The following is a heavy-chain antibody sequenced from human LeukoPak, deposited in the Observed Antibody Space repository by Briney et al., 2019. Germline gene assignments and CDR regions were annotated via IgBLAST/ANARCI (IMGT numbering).Heavy chain of an antibody. CDR1: GFTFSSYG. D-gene: IGHD6-19*01. Sequence: GRSLRLSCAASGFTFSSYGMPWVRQAPGKGLEWVAVISYDGSNKYYADSVKGRFTISRDNSKNTLYLQMNSLRAEDTAVYYCARDEAGTFDYWGQGTLVTVSS. J-gene: IGHJ4*02. V-gene: IGHV3-30*03. CDR2: ISYDGSNK. CDR3: ARDEAGTFDY.